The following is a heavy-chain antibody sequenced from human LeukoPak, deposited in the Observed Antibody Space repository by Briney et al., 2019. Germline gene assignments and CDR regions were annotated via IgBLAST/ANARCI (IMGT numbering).Heavy chain of an antibody. Sequence: SETLSLTCTVSGGSISSGSYYWSWIRQPAGKGLEWIGRIYTSGSTNYNPSLKSRVTISVDTSKNQFSLKLSSVTAADTAVYYCARDKWDSSSWIYYYYMDVWGKGTTVTISS. CDR2: IYTSGST. D-gene: IGHD6-13*01. CDR3: ARDKWDSSSWIYYYYMDV. J-gene: IGHJ6*03. V-gene: IGHV4-61*02. CDR1: GGSISSGSYY.